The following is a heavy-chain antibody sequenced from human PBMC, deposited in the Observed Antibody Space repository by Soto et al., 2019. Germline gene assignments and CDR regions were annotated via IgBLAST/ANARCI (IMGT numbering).Heavy chain of an antibody. J-gene: IGHJ4*02. V-gene: IGHV1-2*02. D-gene: IGHD3-22*01. CDR2: INPIIGTT. CDR1: GYTFTGYY. Sequence: ASVKVSCKASGYTFTGYYMHWVRQAPGQGLEWMGGINPIIGTTNYAQKFQGRVTITRDESMSTAYMELSSLRSEDTAVYYCARGPSGYYSYFDYWGQGTLVTVSS. CDR3: ARGPSGYYSYFDY.